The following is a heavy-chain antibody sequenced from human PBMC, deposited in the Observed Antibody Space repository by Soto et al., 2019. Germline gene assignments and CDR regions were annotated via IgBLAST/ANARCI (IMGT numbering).Heavy chain of an antibody. CDR2: INHSGST. CDR1: GGSFSGYY. CDR3: ARVPLAARLPQKHYYFDY. J-gene: IGHJ4*02. V-gene: IGHV4-34*01. Sequence: TSETLSLTCAVYGGSFSGYYWSWIRQPPGKGLEWIGEINHSGSTNYNPSLKSRVTISVDTSKNQFSLKLSSVTAADTAVYYCARVPLAARLPQKHYYFDYWGQGTLVTVSS. D-gene: IGHD6-6*01.